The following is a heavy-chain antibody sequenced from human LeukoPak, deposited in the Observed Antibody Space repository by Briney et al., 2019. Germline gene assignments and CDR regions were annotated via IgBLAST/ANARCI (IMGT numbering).Heavy chain of an antibody. CDR2: ISAYNGNT. V-gene: IGHV1-18*01. J-gene: IGHJ4*02. CDR3: ARGGLYGGNTGFDY. D-gene: IGHD4-23*01. Sequence: ASVKVSCKGSGYTFTSYATNWVRQAPGQGLEWMGWISAYNGNTNYARKLQGRVTMTTDTPTSTAYIELRSLRSDDTAVYYCARGGLYGGNTGFDYWGQGTLVTVSS. CDR1: GYTFTSYA.